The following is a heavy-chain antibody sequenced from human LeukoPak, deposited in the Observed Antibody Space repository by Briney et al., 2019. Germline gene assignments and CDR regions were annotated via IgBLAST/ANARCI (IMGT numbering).Heavy chain of an antibody. Sequence: SGGSLRLSCTTSRFPFRNYSMNWVRQAPGRGLQWVSAISASGRTTKYADPVKGRFTISRDNSRNTLYLHIDSLRPDDTALYFCAKDDAGFGEDFDSWGQGTLVIVSS. V-gene: IGHV3-23*01. CDR2: ISASGRTT. CDR3: AKDDAGFGEDFDS. J-gene: IGHJ4*02. CDR1: RFPFRNYS. D-gene: IGHD3-10*01.